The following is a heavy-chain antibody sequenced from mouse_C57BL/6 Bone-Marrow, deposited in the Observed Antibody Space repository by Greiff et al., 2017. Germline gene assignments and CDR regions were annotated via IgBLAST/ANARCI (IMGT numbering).Heavy chain of an antibody. Sequence: DVQLVESGGDLVKPGGSLKLSCAASGFTFSSYGMSWVRQTPDKRLEWVATISSGGSYTYYPDSVKGRFTISRDNAKNTLYLQMSSLKSEDTAMYYCARRGDDYYAMDYWGQGTSVTVSS. J-gene: IGHJ4*01. V-gene: IGHV5-6*02. CDR3: ARRGDDYYAMDY. CDR2: ISSGGSYT. CDR1: GFTFSSYG.